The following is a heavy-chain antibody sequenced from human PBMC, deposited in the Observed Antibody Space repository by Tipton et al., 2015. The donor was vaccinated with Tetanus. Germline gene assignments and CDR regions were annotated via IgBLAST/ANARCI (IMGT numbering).Heavy chain of an antibody. V-gene: IGHV1-46*01. CDR2: INPSGGST. J-gene: IGHJ5*02. CDR1: GYTFTSYY. CDR3: ARVFIAVAGHNWFDP. D-gene: IGHD6-19*01. Sequence: QSGPEVKKPGASVKVSCKASGYTFTSYYMHWVRQAPGRGLEWMGIINPSGGSTSYAQKFQGRVTMTRDTSTSTVYMELSSLRSEDTAVYYCARVFIAVAGHNWFDPWGQGTLVTVSS.